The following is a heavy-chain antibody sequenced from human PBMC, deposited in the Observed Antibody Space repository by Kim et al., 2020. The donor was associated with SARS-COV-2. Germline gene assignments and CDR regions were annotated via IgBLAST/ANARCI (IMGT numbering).Heavy chain of an antibody. CDR1: GFAFDVYG. CDR2: INRNSGSR. V-gene: IGHV3-20*04. Sequence: GGSLRLSCAASGFAFDVYGMSWVRQTPGKGLEWVSGINRNSGSRGYADFARGRFTISRDNAKRSLYMQINGLRVEDTALYYCVRGYAGGPFDLWGQGSL. CDR3: VRGYAGGPFDL. J-gene: IGHJ4*02. D-gene: IGHD3-16*01.